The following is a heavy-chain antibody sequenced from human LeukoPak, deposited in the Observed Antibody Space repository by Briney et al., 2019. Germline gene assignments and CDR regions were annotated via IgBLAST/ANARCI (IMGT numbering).Heavy chain of an antibody. D-gene: IGHD3-10*01. Sequence: SVKVSCKASGGTFSSYAISWVRQAPGQGLEWMGGIIPIFGTANYAQKFQGRVTITADESTSTAYMELSSLRSEDTAVYYCARDYYGSGSYIPNDYWGQGTLVTDSS. CDR2: IIPIFGTA. CDR3: ARDYYGSGSYIPNDY. J-gene: IGHJ4*02. V-gene: IGHV1-69*13. CDR1: GGTFSSYA.